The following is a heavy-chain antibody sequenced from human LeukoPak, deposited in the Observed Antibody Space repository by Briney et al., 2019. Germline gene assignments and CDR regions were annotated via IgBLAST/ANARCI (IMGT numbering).Heavy chain of an antibody. J-gene: IGHJ6*03. CDR3: ARRVVPGYIDV. CDR2: IYSSGST. V-gene: IGHV4-59*01. D-gene: IGHD2-2*01. Sequence: SETLSFTCTVSGGSISSYYWGWIRQPPGQGLEWIGYIYSSGSTNYNPSLKSRVTISVDTSKNQFSLKLSFVTAADTAVYYCARRVVPGYIDVWGKGTTVTVSS. CDR1: GGSISSYY.